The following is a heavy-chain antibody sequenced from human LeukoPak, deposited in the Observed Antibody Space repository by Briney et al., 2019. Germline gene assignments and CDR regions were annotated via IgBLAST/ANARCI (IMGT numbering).Heavy chain of an antibody. Sequence: SETLSLTCAVSGGSISGSNWWSWVRQPPGKGLEWIGEISQSGSTNYNPSLKSRVTMSVDKSKNQFSLKLTSVTAADTAVYYGARAGRYYDSTVYYWYFDYGAQETLATVPS. J-gene: IGHJ4*02. CDR3: ARAGRYYDSTVYYWYFDY. CDR1: GGSISGSNW. CDR2: ISQSGST. D-gene: IGHD3-22*01. V-gene: IGHV4-4*02.